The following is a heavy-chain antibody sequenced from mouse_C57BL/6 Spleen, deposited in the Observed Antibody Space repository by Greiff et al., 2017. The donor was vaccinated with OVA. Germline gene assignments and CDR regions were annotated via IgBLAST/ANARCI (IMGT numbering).Heavy chain of an antibody. CDR3: ARYYYGSSYSYWYFDV. CDR1: GYTFTSYW. CDR2: IDPSDSYT. J-gene: IGHJ1*03. Sequence: QVQLQQSGAELVMPGASVKLYCKASGYTFTSYWMHWVKQRPGQGLEWIGEIDPSDSYTNYNQKFKGKSTLTVDKSSSTAYMQLSSLTSEDSAVYYCARYYYGSSYSYWYFDVWGTGTTVTVSS. V-gene: IGHV1-69*01. D-gene: IGHD1-1*01.